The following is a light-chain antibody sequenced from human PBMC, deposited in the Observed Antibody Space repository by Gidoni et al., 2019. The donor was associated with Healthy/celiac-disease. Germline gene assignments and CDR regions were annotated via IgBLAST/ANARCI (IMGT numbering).Light chain of an antibody. CDR3: NSRDSSDDHVI. V-gene: IGLV3-19*01. CDR2: GNN. CDR1: SLRRYY. J-gene: IGLJ2*01. Sequence: SSELTQDPAVSVALGQTVRITCQGDSLRRYYASWYQQKPGQAPVLVTWGNNNRPSGIPSRFSGSDSGNTASLIITGAQAEDEADYYCNSRDSSDDHVIFGGGTKVTVL.